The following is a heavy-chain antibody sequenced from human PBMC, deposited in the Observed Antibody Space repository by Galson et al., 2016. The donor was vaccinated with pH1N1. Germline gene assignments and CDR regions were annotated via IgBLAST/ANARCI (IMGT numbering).Heavy chain of an antibody. CDR1: GFTLSDYW. Sequence: SLRLSCAASGFTLSDYWMNWVRQAPGKGLEWVAVVSFDGGDKYYSASVKGRFIISRDDSKNTVYLRMNSLRPDDTAVYYCAKDRAVAGIDQYFEHWGQGTLVSVST. CDR2: VSFDGGDK. CDR3: AKDRAVAGIDQYFEH. J-gene: IGHJ1*01. D-gene: IGHD6-19*01. V-gene: IGHV3-30*18.